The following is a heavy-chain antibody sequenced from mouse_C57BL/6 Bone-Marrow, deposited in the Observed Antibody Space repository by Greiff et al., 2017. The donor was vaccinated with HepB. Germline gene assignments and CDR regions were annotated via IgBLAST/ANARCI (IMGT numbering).Heavy chain of an antibody. CDR2: INPNNGGT. D-gene: IGHD1-1*01. CDR3: GRDYGSSDWYWDV. Sequence: EVQLQQSGPELVKPGASVKISCKASGYTFTDYYMNWVKQSHGKSLEWIGDINPNNGGTSYNQKVKGKATLTVDKSSSTAYMELRSLTSEDSAVYYCGRDYGSSDWYWDVWGTGTTVTVSS. J-gene: IGHJ1*03. V-gene: IGHV1-26*01. CDR1: GYTFTDYY.